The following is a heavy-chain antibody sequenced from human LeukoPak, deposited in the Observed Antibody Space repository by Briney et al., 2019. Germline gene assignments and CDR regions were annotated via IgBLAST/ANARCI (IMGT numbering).Heavy chain of an antibody. CDR2: INHSGST. V-gene: IGHV4-34*01. Sequence: SETLSLTCAVYGGSFSGYYWSWIRQPPGKGLEWIGEINHSGSTNYNPSLKSRVTISVDTSKNQFSLKLSSVTAADPAVYYCARGGARGPGRDYWGQGTLVTVSS. CDR1: GGSFSGYY. J-gene: IGHJ4*02. CDR3: ARGGARGPGRDY. D-gene: IGHD3-10*01.